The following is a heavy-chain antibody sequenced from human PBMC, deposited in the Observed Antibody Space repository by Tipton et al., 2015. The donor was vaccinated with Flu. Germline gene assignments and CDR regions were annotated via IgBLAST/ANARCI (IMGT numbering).Heavy chain of an antibody. CDR2: ISAYNGNT. V-gene: IGHV1-18*01. J-gene: IGHJ4*02. CDR1: GYTFTSYG. Sequence: QSGAEVKKPGSPVKVSCKASGYTFTSYGISWVRQAPGQGLEWMGWISAYNGNTNYAQKLQGRVTMTTDTSTSTAYMELRSLRSDDTAVYYCAGLSSAYIDRYCSGGSCFIGADYWGQGPLVPVSS. CDR3: AGLSSAYIDRYCSGGSCFIGADY. D-gene: IGHD2-15*01.